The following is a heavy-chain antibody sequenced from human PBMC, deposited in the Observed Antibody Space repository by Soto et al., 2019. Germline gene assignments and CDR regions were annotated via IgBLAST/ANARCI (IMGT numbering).Heavy chain of an antibody. V-gene: IGHV3-23*01. CDR2: VRDGRGST. J-gene: IGHJ4*02. D-gene: IGHD5-12*01. CDR1: GFTFISYA. CDR3: SKDLGICGYSGYDRYFEN. Sequence: EVQLLQSGGGLVQPGGALTLSCAASGFTFISYAMSWVRQAPEKGLEWVAGVRDGRGSTYYADSLKGRLTVSRGISNNTLYLQMNSLRAEDTAVYYFSKDLGICGYSGYDRYFENWGQGTLVTVSS.